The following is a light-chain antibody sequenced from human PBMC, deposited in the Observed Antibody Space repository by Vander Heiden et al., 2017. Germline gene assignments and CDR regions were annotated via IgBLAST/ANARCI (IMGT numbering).Light chain of an antibody. CDR1: QGISNY. V-gene: IGKV1-27*01. CDR3: QKYNSGPRT. J-gene: IGKJ1*01. CDR2: AAS. Sequence: DIQITQSPPSLSASVGDRVTITCRASQGISNYLAWYQQKPGKVPKLLIYAASTMQSGVPARFSGSGSGTDFTLTISSLQPEDVAIYYRQKYNSGPRTFGQGTKVEIK.